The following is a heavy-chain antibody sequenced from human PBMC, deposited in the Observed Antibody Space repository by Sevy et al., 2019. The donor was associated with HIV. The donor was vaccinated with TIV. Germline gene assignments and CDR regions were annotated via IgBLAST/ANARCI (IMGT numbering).Heavy chain of an antibody. V-gene: IGHV3-21*01. Sequence: GGSLRLSCAASGFTFSSYTMNWVRQAPGKGLEWVASISSSSSRLYYADSLKGRFTISRDNAKNSLFLQMNSLRAEDMAVYYCVSEGITIPFDYWGQGTLVTVSS. D-gene: IGHD2-21*01. J-gene: IGHJ4*02. CDR3: VSEGITIPFDY. CDR2: ISSSSSRL. CDR1: GFTFSSYT.